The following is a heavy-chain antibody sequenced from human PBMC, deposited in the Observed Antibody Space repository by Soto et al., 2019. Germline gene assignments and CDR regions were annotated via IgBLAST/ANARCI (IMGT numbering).Heavy chain of an antibody. CDR3: ATARGARYFDY. Sequence: SETLSLTCTVSGGSIGSGDYYWSWIRQPPGKGLEWIGYIYYSGSTYYNPSLKSRVTISVDTSKNQFSLKLSSVTAADTAVYYCATARGARYFDYWGQGTLVPVSS. J-gene: IGHJ4*02. D-gene: IGHD2-15*01. V-gene: IGHV4-30-4*01. CDR2: IYYSGST. CDR1: GGSIGSGDYY.